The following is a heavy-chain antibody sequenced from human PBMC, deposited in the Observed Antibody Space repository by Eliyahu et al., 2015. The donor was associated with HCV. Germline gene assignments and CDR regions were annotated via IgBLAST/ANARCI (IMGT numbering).Heavy chain of an antibody. J-gene: IGHJ4*02. CDR1: GFNFGRFA. Sequence: EVQLLESGGGLAQPGGSLRLSCAASGFNFGRFAMSWVRQTPGKRLEWVSGIGDIGRDTYYPDSVKGRFTISRDNSKNTLFLQMNSLRAEDTATYYCVKERATIGTPYFDDWGRGTLVTVSS. V-gene: IGHV3-23*01. CDR3: VKERATIGTPYFDD. CDR2: IGDIGRDT. D-gene: IGHD5-24*01.